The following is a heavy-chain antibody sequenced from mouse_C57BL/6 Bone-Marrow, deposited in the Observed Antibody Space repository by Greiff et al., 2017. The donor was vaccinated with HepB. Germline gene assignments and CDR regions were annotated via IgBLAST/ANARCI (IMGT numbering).Heavy chain of an antibody. D-gene: IGHD2-1*01. J-gene: IGHJ3*01. CDR1: GYTFTSYG. Sequence: QVHVKQSGAELARPGASVKLSCKASGYTFTSYGISWVKQSTGQGLEWIGEIYPRSGNTYYNEKFKGKATLTADKSSSTAYMELRSLTSEDSAVYFCASNYLFAYWGQGTLVTVSA. V-gene: IGHV1-81*01. CDR3: ASNYLFAY. CDR2: IYPRSGNT.